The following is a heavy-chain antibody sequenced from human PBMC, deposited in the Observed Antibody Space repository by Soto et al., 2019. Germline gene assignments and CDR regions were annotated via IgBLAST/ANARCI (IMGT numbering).Heavy chain of an antibody. CDR2: IIPIFGTA. CDR1: GGTFSSYA. Sequence: SVKVSCKASGGTFSSYAISWVRQAPGQGLEWMGGIIPIFGTANYAQKFQGRVTITADESTSTAYMELSSLRSEDTAVYYCARDSSGYCSGGSCYSDVWGQGTTVTVSS. D-gene: IGHD2-15*01. CDR3: ARDSSGYCSGGSCYSDV. V-gene: IGHV1-69*13. J-gene: IGHJ6*02.